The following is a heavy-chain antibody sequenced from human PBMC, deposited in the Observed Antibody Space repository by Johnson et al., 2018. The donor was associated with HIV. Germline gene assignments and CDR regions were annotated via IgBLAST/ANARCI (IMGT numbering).Heavy chain of an antibody. CDR1: GFTFGDYA. CDR2: ITPSGTTI. Sequence: QVQLVESGGGLAQPGRSLRLSCTTSGFTFGDYALSWVRQAPGKGLEWVSYITPSGTTIYNADSVKGRFTISRDNAKKSLYLQMTSLRAEDTAMYYCARDSSNSFRFEMYAFDIWGQGTMVTVSS. CDR3: ARDSSNSFRFEMYAFDI. V-gene: IGHV3-11*04. J-gene: IGHJ3*02. D-gene: IGHD6-6*01.